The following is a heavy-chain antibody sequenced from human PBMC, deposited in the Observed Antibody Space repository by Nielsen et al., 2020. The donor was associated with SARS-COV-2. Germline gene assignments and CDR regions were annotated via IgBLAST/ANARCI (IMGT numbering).Heavy chain of an antibody. V-gene: IGHV3-11*01. CDR3: AKAPLSAATPSSSWYFDY. D-gene: IGHD6-13*01. CDR1: GFTFSDYY. J-gene: IGHJ4*02. CDR2: ISSSGSTI. Sequence: GESLKISCAASGFTFSDYYMSWIRQAPGKGLEWVSYISSSGSTIYYADSVKGRFTISRDNAKNSLYLQMNSLRAEDTAVYYCAKAPLSAATPSSSWYFDYWGQGTLVTVSS.